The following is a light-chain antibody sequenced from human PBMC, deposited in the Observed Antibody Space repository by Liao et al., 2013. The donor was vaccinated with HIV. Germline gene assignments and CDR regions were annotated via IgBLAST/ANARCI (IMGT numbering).Light chain of an antibody. V-gene: IGLV3-21*04. CDR2: HGI. Sequence: SYELTQPSSLSVAPGKTARMTCGGNSIGSKSVHWYQQRSGQAPVLVIFHGIDRPSGISDRFSGSTSENTATLTISRAEAGDEADYYCQVWDRGSAHPTVFGPGTKVTVL. CDR1: SIGSKS. J-gene: IGLJ1*01. CDR3: QVWDRGSAHPTV.